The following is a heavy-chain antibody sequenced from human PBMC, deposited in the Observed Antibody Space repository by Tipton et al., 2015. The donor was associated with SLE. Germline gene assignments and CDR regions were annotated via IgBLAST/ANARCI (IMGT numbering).Heavy chain of an antibody. CDR2: IKQDGSEK. CDR1: GFIFSNYW. J-gene: IGHJ4*02. Sequence: SLRLSCAASGFIFSNYWMIWVRQPPGKGLEWVANIKQDGSEKFYVDSVKGRSTISRDNVKNSLYPQMNSLRAEDTALYYCATAGLAARLPTDHWGQGTLVTVSS. CDR3: ATAGLAARLPTDH. D-gene: IGHD6-6*01. V-gene: IGHV3-7*01.